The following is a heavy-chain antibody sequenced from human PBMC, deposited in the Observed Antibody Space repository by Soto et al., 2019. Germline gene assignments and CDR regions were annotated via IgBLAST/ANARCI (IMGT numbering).Heavy chain of an antibody. CDR2: IKQDGSEK. J-gene: IGHJ3*02. V-gene: IGHV3-7*04. Sequence: EVQLVESGGGLVQPGGSLRLSCAASGFTFSSYWMSWFRQAPGKGLEWVANIKQDGSEKYYVDSVKGRFNISRDNAKNSLYLQMNSLRAEDTAVYYCARGSYGCNPDEALDIWGQGTMVTVSS. D-gene: IGHD3-16*01. CDR1: GFTFSSYW. CDR3: ARGSYGCNPDEALDI.